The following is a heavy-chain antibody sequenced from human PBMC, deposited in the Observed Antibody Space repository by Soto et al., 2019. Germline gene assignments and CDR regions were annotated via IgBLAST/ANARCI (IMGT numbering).Heavy chain of an antibody. J-gene: IGHJ2*01. Sequence: QVQLQESGPGLVKPSGTLSLTCAVSGGSISSSNWWSWVRQPPGKGLEWIGEIYHSGSTNYNPSLRRRVTISVDKSKNHFSLKLSSVTAADTAVYYCARGGRAPRWYFDLWGRGTLVTVSS. CDR1: GGSISSSNW. CDR3: ARGGRAPRWYFDL. D-gene: IGHD3-16*01. V-gene: IGHV4-4*02. CDR2: IYHSGST.